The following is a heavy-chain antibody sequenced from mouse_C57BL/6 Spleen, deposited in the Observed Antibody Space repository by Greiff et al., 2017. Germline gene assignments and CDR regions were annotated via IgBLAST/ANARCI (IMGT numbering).Heavy chain of an antibody. CDR2: VDPSDSYT. J-gene: IGHJ4*01. D-gene: IGHD3-2*02. V-gene: IGHV1-69*01. CDR3: ARGSGYNAMDY. Sequence: QVQLQQSGAELVMPGASVKLSCKASGYTFTSYWMHWVKQRPGQGLEWIGEVDPSDSYTNYNQKFKGQSTLTVDKSSSTADMQCSSLTSEDSAVYYCARGSGYNAMDYWGQGTSVTVAS. CDR1: GYTFTSYW.